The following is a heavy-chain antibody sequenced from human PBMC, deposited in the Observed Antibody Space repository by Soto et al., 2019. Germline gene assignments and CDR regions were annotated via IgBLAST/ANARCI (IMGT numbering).Heavy chain of an antibody. J-gene: IGHJ4*02. V-gene: IGHV4-59*11. CDR1: VGSISSHY. Sequence: PSDALSVACTVSVGSISSHYWSWIRQPPGKGLEWIGYIYYSGSTNYNPSLKSRVTISVDTSKNQFSLKLSSVTAADTAVYSCARDRDGYNRVTAFDYWGQGTLVTVSS. CDR3: ARDRDGYNRVTAFDY. D-gene: IGHD5-12*01. CDR2: IYYSGST.